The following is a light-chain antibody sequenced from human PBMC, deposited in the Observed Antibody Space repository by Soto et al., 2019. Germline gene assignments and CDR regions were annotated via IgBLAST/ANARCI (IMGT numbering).Light chain of an antibody. CDR2: GAS. V-gene: IGKV3-20*01. Sequence: EIVLTQSPDTLSLSPGERATLSCRASQSISSSYLAWYQQKPGQAPRLLIYGASSRATGIPDRFSASGSGADFTLTIRRLEPEDSAMYCCRQYVSCMFGQETKLAIK. CDR1: QSISSSY. CDR3: RQYVSCM. J-gene: IGKJ1*01.